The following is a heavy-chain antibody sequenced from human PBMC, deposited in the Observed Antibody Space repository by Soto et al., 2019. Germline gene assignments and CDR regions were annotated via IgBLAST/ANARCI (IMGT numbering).Heavy chain of an antibody. Sequence: GGSLRLSCSASGFSITEYAMRWVRQAPWKWLEWVSSISDSGTKTFYGDSVKGSFAISRDTYKNTVYMQMNNLRAEDTALYYCAKDGIRKDDYWGQGTVVNGYS. CDR2: ISDSGTKT. CDR1: GFSITEYA. CDR3: AKDGIRKDDY. J-gene: IGHJ4*02. V-gene: IGHV3-23*01.